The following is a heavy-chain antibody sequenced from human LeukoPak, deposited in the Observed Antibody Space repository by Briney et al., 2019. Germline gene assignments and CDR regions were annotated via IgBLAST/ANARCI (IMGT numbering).Heavy chain of an antibody. Sequence: GGSLRLSCAASGFTFSSYSMNWVRQAPGQGLKWVSCISSSSSYIYYADSVKGRFTISRDNSKNTLYLQMNSLRAEDTAVYYCAKDRLGYCSSTTCYGFDYWGQGTLVTVSS. V-gene: IGHV3-21*01. D-gene: IGHD2-2*01. CDR2: ISSSSSYI. J-gene: IGHJ4*02. CDR3: AKDRLGYCSSTTCYGFDY. CDR1: GFTFSSYS.